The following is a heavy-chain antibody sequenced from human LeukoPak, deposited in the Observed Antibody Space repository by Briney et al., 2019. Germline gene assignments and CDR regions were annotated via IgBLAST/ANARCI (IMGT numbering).Heavy chain of an antibody. CDR3: VRGGYRGSGYEY. J-gene: IGHJ4*02. Sequence: GESLRLSCAASGFTFSTYSMNWLRLAPGKGLEWVSSISPDSNYKYYVDSVKGRFTISRDNAKSSLYLQMNSLRAEDTAVYYCVRGGYRGSGYEYWGQGTLVTVSS. D-gene: IGHD5-12*01. CDR2: ISPDSNYK. CDR1: GFTFSTYS. V-gene: IGHV3-21*01.